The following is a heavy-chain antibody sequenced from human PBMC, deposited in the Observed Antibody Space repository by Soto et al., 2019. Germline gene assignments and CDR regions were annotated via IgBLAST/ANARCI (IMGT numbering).Heavy chain of an antibody. D-gene: IGHD3-10*01. CDR3: ARDQITMVRGAPFRTFGMDV. J-gene: IGHJ6*02. CDR1: GYTFTSYY. Sequence: ASVKVSCKGSGYTFTSYYMHWVRQAPGQWLEWMGIINPSGGSTSYAQKFQGRVTMTRDTSTSTVYMELSSLRSEDTAVYYCARDQITMVRGAPFRTFGMDVWGQGTTVTVSS. CDR2: INPSGGST. V-gene: IGHV1-46*01.